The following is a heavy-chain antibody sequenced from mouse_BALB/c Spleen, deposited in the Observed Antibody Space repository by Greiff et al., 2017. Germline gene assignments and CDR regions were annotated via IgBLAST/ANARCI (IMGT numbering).Heavy chain of an antibody. D-gene: IGHD4-1*01. CDR2: INPSTGYT. J-gene: IGHJ2*01. Sequence: QVQLKESGAELAKPGASVKMSCKASGYTFTSYWMHWVKQRPGQGLVWIGYINPSTGYTEYNQKFKDKATLTADKSSSTAYMQLSSLTSEDSAVYYRARDPYWEGNPLDYWGQGTTLTVSS. V-gene: IGHV1-7*01. CDR1: GYTFTSYW. CDR3: ARDPYWEGNPLDY.